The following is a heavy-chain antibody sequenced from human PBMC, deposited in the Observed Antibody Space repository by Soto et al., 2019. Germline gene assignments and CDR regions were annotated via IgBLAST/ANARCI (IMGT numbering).Heavy chain of an antibody. J-gene: IGHJ5*02. Sequence: SETLSLTCTVSGGSIGSSSYYWGWIRQPPGKGLEWIGSIYYSGSTYYNPSLKSRVTISVDTSKNQFSLKLSSVTAADTAVYYCAQSSGWSNWFDPWGQGTLVTVSS. CDR3: AQSSGWSNWFDP. CDR2: IYYSGST. V-gene: IGHV4-39*01. CDR1: GGSIGSSSYY. D-gene: IGHD6-19*01.